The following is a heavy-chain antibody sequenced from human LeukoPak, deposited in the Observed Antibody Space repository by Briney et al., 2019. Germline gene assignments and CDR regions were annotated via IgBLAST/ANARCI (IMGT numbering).Heavy chain of an antibody. D-gene: IGHD3-3*01. CDR2: INHSGST. Sequence: SETLSLTCAGYGRSFSGYYWSWIRQPPGKGLEWIGEINHSGSTNYNPSLKSRVTISVDTSKNQFSLKLSSVTAADTAVYYCARTPYYDFWSGLYYYYYMDVWGKGTTVTVSS. V-gene: IGHV4-34*01. J-gene: IGHJ6*03. CDR3: ARTPYYDFWSGLYYYYYMDV. CDR1: GRSFSGYY.